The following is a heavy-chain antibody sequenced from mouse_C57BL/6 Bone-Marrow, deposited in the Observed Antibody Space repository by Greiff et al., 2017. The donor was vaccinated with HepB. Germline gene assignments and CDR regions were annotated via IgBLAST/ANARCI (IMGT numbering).Heavy chain of an antibody. CDR1: GYTFTDYY. Sequence: VQLQQSGPELVKPGASVKISCKASGYTFTDYYMNWVKQSHGKSLEWIGDINPNNGGTSYNQKFKGKATLTVDKSSSTAYMELRSLTSEDSAVYYCASTVVQYYFDYWGQGTTLTVSS. D-gene: IGHD1-1*01. CDR3: ASTVVQYYFDY. J-gene: IGHJ2*01. V-gene: IGHV1-26*01. CDR2: INPNNGGT.